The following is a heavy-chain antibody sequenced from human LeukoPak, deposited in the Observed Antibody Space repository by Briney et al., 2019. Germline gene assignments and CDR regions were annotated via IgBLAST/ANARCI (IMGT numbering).Heavy chain of an antibody. D-gene: IGHD4-17*01. CDR2: IHPNSGGT. CDR3: ARQGYGDFTLGADY. V-gene: IGHV1-2*02. J-gene: IGHJ4*02. Sequence: ASVKVSCKASGDTFTSYYIHWVRKAPGHGLEWMGYIHPNSGGTSYAQKFQGRVTMTRDISISTAYMELSSLGSDDAAFYYCARQGYGDFTLGADYWGQGTLVTVSS. CDR1: GDTFTSYY.